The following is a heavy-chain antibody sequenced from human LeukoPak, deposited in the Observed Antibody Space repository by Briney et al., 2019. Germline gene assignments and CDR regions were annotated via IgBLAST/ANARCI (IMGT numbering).Heavy chain of an antibody. J-gene: IGHJ4*02. CDR1: GGSISSGGYS. D-gene: IGHD3-10*01. CDR2: IYHSGST. V-gene: IGHV4-30-2*05. CDR3: ASYTMVNDY. Sequence: PSETLSLTCAVSGGSISSGGYSWSWIRQPPGKGLEWIGYIYHSGSTYYNPSLKSRVTISVDTSKNQFSLKLSSVTAADTAVYYCASYTMVNDYWGQGTLVTVSS.